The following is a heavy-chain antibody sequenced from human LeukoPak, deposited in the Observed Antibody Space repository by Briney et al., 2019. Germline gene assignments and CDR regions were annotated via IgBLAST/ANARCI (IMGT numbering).Heavy chain of an antibody. V-gene: IGHV4-61*08. CDR2: IYYGGST. CDR3: ARGLLVGNTGYYFDY. CDR1: GGSISSGGYY. J-gene: IGHJ4*02. Sequence: SETLSLTCTVSGGSISSGGYYWTWIRQPPGKGLEWIGYIYYGGSTNYHPSLKSRVTLSVDTSKKQFSLKLSSVTAADTAVYYCARGLLVGNTGYYFDYWGQGTLVTVSS. D-gene: IGHD1-1*01.